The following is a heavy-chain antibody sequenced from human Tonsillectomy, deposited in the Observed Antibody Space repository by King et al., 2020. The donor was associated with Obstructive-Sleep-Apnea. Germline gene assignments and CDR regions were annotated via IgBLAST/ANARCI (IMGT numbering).Heavy chain of an antibody. Sequence: VQLVESGGGLVQPGRSLRLSCTASGFTFGGSDMSWFRQAPGKGLEWVNFIRSKAYGGTTEYAASVKGRFSISRDESKSIAYLQMNSLKTEDTAVYYCSSSANYYYAFDIWGQGTMVTVSS. D-gene: IGHD1-26*01. J-gene: IGHJ3*02. V-gene: IGHV3-49*03. CDR2: IRSKAYGGTT. CDR3: SSSANYYYAFDI. CDR1: GFTFGGSD.